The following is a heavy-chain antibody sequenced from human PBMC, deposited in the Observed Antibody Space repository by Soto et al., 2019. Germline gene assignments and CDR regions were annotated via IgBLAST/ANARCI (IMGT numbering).Heavy chain of an antibody. CDR3: ARVSDYSITGIYYYYGMDV. V-gene: IGHV3-30-3*01. CDR1: GFTFSSYA. CDR2: ISDDGSNK. J-gene: IGHJ6*02. D-gene: IGHD4-4*01. Sequence: GGSLRLSCAASGFTFSSYAMHWVRQAPGKGLEWVAVISDDGSNKYYADSVKGRFTISRDNSKNTLYLQMNSLRAEDTAVYYCARVSDYSITGIYYYYGMDVWGQGTTVTVSS.